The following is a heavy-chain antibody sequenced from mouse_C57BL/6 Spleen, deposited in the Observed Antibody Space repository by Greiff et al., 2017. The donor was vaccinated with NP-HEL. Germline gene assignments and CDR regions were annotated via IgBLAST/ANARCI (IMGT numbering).Heavy chain of an antibody. CDR2: IDPSDSET. D-gene: IGHD1-1*01. J-gene: IGHJ1*03. V-gene: IGHV1-52*01. CDR1: GYTFTSYW. Sequence: VQLQQSGAELVRPGSSVKLSCKASGYTFTSYWMHWVKQRPIQGLEWIGNIDPSDSETHYNQKFKDKATLTVDKSSSTAYMQLSSLTSEDSAVYYCARWGITSGYFDVWGTGTTVTVSS. CDR3: ARWGITSGYFDV.